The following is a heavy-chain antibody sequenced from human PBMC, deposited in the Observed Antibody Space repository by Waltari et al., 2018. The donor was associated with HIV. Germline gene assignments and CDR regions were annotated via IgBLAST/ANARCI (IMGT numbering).Heavy chain of an antibody. Sequence: QVQLVQSGAEVKKPGASVKVSCRASGYTFTGYYMHWVRLAPGQGLKWREWNNPKTGGANYAKKLQGRVTMTRDTSISTVYMELSSLKSDDTAVYYCARATLGAANPFDYWGQGTLVTVSS. J-gene: IGHJ4*02. D-gene: IGHD2-15*01. CDR3: ARATLGAANPFDY. V-gene: IGHV1-2*02. CDR1: GYTFTGYY. CDR2: NNPKTGGA.